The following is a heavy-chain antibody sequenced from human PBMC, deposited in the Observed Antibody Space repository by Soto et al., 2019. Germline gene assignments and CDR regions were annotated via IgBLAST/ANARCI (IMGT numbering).Heavy chain of an antibody. CDR1: GFTFSSYS. J-gene: IGHJ5*02. CDR3: ARSTGIAAAGTGFDP. V-gene: IGHV3-48*01. CDR2: ISSSSSTI. Sequence: GGSLRLSCAASGFTFSSYSMNWVRQAPGKGLEWVSYISSSSSTIYYADSVKGRFTISRDNAKNSLYLQMNSLRAEDTAVYYCARSTGIAAAGTGFDPWGQGTLVTVSS. D-gene: IGHD6-13*01.